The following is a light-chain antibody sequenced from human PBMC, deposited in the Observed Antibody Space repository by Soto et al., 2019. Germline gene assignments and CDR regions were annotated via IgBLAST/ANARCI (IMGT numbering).Light chain of an antibody. CDR2: AAS. J-gene: IGKJ3*01. Sequence: AIRMTQSPSSLSASTGDRVTITCRASQGISSYLAWYQQKPGKAPKLLIYAASTLQSGVPSRCSGSGSGTDFTLIISCLQSEDFSTYYCQQYYSYPPFTFGPGTKVDIK. CDR3: QQYYSYPPFT. CDR1: QGISSY. V-gene: IGKV1-8*01.